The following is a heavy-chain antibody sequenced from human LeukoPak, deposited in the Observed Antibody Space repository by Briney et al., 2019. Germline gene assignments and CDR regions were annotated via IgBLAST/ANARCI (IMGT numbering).Heavy chain of an antibody. CDR3: ARYDYYGSSASTYSYYYIDV. V-gene: IGHV4-39*07. J-gene: IGHJ6*03. CDR2: IYHSGIT. CDR1: GGSISSGSYY. D-gene: IGHD3-22*01. Sequence: PSETLSLTCTVSGGSISSGSYYWGWIRQPPRKGLEWIGSIYHSGITYYNPSLKSRVTISVDTSKSQFSLKLSSVTAADTAVYYCARYDYYGSSASTYSYYYIDVWGKGTTVTVSS.